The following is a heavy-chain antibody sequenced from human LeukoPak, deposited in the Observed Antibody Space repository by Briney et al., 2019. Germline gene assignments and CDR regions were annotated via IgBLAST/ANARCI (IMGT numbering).Heavy chain of an antibody. Sequence: GGSLRLSCAASGFTFSSYSMNWVRQAPGKGPERVANINEDGSATKYMASVKGRFTISTDNAKKTLYLHMNTLRAEDTAVYYCARDSPGYLAYDSWGQGTLVTVSS. CDR2: INEDGSAT. J-gene: IGHJ4*02. CDR1: GFTFSSYS. CDR3: ARDSPGYLAYDS. D-gene: IGHD1-1*01. V-gene: IGHV3-7*04.